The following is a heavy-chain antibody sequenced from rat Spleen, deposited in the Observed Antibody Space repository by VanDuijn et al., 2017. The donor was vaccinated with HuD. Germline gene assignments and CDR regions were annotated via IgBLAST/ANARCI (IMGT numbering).Heavy chain of an antibody. CDR1: GFSLTSYD. CDR3: TRISSRMD. V-gene: IGHV2-13*01. J-gene: IGHJ2*01. D-gene: IGHD1-3*01. Sequence: QVQLKESGPGLVQPSQTLSLTCTVSGFSLTSYDMHWVRQPPGKGLEWMGVIWGNGNTHYNSALKSRLSISRDTSKSQVFLKMNSLQTEDTAIYFCTRISSRMDWGQGVMVTVSS. CDR2: IWGNGNT.